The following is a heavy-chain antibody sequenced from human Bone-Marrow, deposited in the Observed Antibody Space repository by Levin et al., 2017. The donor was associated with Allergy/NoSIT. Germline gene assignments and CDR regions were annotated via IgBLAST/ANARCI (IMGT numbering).Heavy chain of an antibody. CDR2: ISYDGSNK. CDR3: ARDPYYDSDAFDI. V-gene: IGHV3-30-3*01. J-gene: IGHJ3*02. CDR1: GFTFSSYA. Sequence: LSLTCAASGFTFSSYAMHWVRQAPGKGLEWVAVISYDGSNKYYADSVKGRFTISRDNSKNTLYLQMNSLRAEDTAVYYCARDPYYDSDAFDIWGQGTMVTVSS. D-gene: IGHD5-12*01.